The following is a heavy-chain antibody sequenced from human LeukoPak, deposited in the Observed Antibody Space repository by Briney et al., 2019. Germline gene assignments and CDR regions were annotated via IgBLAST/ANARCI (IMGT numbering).Heavy chain of an antibody. CDR1: GGSISGYY. CDR3: ARHVRYSSSWYFDY. CDR2: IYYSGST. Sequence: SETLSLTCTVYGGSISGYYWSWIRQPPGKGLEWIGYIYYSGSTNYNPSLKSRVTISVDTSKNQFSLRLSSVTAADTAMYYCARHVRYSSSWYFDYWGQGTLVTVSS. V-gene: IGHV4-59*08. J-gene: IGHJ4*02. D-gene: IGHD6-13*01.